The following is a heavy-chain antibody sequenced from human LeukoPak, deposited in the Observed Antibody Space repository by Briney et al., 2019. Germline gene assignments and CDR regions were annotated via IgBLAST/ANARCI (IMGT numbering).Heavy chain of an antibody. J-gene: IGHJ6*02. V-gene: IGHV1-69*04. D-gene: IGHD3-10*01. Sequence: ASVKVSCKASGGSFSSYTIRLVRQAPGQGLEWIGRIISILGIANYAQKFQGRVTITADKSTSTAYMELSSLRSEDTAVYYCARDPTIVRGVIGDVWGQGTTVTVSS. CDR3: ARDPTIVRGVIGDV. CDR2: IISILGIA. CDR1: GGSFSSYT.